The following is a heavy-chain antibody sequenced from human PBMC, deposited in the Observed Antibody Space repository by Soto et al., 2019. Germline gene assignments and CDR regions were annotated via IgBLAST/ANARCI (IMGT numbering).Heavy chain of an antibody. D-gene: IGHD3-10*01. CDR3: ARTVRGVIVEYYYYYGMDV. Sequence: SETLSLTCTVSGGSISSSSYYWGWIRQPPGKGLEWIGSIYYSGSTYYNPSLKSRVTISVDTSKNQFSLKLSSATAADTAVYYCARTVRGVIVEYYYYYGMDVWGQGTTVTVSS. CDR1: GGSISSSSYY. V-gene: IGHV4-39*01. CDR2: IYYSGST. J-gene: IGHJ6*02.